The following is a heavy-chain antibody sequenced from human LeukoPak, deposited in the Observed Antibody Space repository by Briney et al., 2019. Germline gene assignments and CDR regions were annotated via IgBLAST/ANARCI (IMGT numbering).Heavy chain of an antibody. CDR2: INPNSGGT. CDR3: ARDLPKTGYVGASDI. D-gene: IGHD5-12*01. Sequence: ASVKVSCKASGYTFTDYYVLWVRQAPGQGPEWMGWINPNSGGTNYAQNFKGRVTMTRDTSISTAYMELNSLTSDNTAVYYCARDLPKTGYVGASDIWGQGTVVTVSS. CDR1: GYTFTDYY. V-gene: IGHV1-2*02. J-gene: IGHJ3*02.